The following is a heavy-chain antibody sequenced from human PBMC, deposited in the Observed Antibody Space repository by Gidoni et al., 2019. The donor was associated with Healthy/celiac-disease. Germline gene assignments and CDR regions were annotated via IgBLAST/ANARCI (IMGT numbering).Heavy chain of an antibody. CDR1: GFTFRDYW. D-gene: IGHD6-13*01. J-gene: IGHJ4*02. CDR3: ASGSSRYSEFTH. CDR2: MKQDGSEK. Sequence: VQLVASGGGLVQPGGSLRLSWSAHGFTFRDYWMSWGRQAPGKGLEWVASMKQDGSEKYYVDSVKGRFTISRDNAKNSLYLQMNSLRVEDTAVYYCASGSSRYSEFTHWGQGTLVTVSS. V-gene: IGHV3-7*01.